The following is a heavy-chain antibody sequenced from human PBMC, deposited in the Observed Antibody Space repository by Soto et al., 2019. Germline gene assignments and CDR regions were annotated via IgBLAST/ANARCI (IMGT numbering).Heavy chain of an antibody. CDR2: ISAHNGYT. D-gene: IGHD6-13*01. Sequence: QVQLVQSGAEVKKPGASVKVSCKACGYTFTSYGISWVRQAPGHGLEWMGWISAHNGYTNYAQKLQGRITMTTDTPTSTASMELRSLRSDDTAVYYCAKGYSSSWYADYWGQGTLVTVSS. V-gene: IGHV1-18*01. J-gene: IGHJ4*02. CDR1: GYTFTSYG. CDR3: AKGYSSSWYADY.